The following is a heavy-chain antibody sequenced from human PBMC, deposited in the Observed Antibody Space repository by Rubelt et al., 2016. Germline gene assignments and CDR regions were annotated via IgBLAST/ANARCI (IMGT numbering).Heavy chain of an antibody. CDR2: ISAYNGNT. J-gene: IGHJ4*02. D-gene: IGHD6-25*01. V-gene: IGHV1-18*01. CDR1: GYTFTSYG. Sequence: QVQLVQSGAEVKKPGASVKVSCKASGYTFTSYGISWVRQAPGQGLEWMGWISAYNGNTNYALRVQGRVTMTTDTSTSTAYMEVGRLRSDDTAVYYCARGSAWALPGDYWGQGTLVTVSS. CDR3: ARGSAWALPGDY.